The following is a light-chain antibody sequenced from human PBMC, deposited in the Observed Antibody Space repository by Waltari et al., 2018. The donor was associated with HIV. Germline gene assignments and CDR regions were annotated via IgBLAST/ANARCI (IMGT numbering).Light chain of an antibody. J-gene: IGLJ2*01. CDR2: EDT. CDR3: SSYAGSNNLI. CDR1: SRDVGGYDY. Sequence: QSALTQPLSASGSPGQSVTISCTGTSRDVGGYDYVSWYTQHPGKAPKLMLYEDTKRPSGVPDRFSGSKSGSTASLTVSGLQAEDEADYYCSSYAGSNNLIFGGGTKLTVL. V-gene: IGLV2-8*01.